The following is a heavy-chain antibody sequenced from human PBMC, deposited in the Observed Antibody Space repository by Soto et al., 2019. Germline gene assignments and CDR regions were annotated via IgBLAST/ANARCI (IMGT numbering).Heavy chain of an antibody. CDR3: AKDGAIQLWLSFDY. Sequence: GXLRLSCASSGFXFSSYAVIWVRHAPGKGLEWVSAISGSCGSTYYADSVKGRFTISRDNSKNTLYLQMNSLRAEDTAVYCCAKDGAIQLWLSFDYWGQGTLATVS. D-gene: IGHD5-18*01. V-gene: IGHV3-23*01. J-gene: IGHJ4*02. CDR1: GFXFSSYA. CDR2: ISGSCGST.